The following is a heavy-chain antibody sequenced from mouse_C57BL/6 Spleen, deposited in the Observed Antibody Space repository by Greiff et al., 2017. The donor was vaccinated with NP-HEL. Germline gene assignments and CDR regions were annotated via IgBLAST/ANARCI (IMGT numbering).Heavy chain of an antibody. CDR2: IDPSDSYT. D-gene: IGHD1-1*01. CDR3: ARRSTVGVFDY. J-gene: IGHJ2*01. Sequence: QVQLQQSGAELVMPGASVKLSCKASGYTFTSYWMHWVKQRPGQGLEWIGEIDPSDSYTNYNQKFKGKSTLTVDKSSSTAYMQLSSLTSEDSAVYYCARRSTVGVFDYWGQGTTLTVSS. V-gene: IGHV1-69*01. CDR1: GYTFTSYW.